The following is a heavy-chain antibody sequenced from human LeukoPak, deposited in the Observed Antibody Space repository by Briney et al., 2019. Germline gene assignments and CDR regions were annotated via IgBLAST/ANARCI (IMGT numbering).Heavy chain of an antibody. CDR3: ARNRYYYGSGNYGVPNWFDP. Sequence: SETLSLTCTVSGASINSDTYYWGWIRQPPGKGLKWIGSIYYSGSTYYNPSLKSRVTISVDTSKNQFSLKLNSVTAADTAVYYCARNRYYYGSGNYGVPNWFDPWGQGTLVTVSS. V-gene: IGHV4-39*01. D-gene: IGHD3-10*01. CDR2: IYYSGST. CDR1: GASINSDTYY. J-gene: IGHJ5*02.